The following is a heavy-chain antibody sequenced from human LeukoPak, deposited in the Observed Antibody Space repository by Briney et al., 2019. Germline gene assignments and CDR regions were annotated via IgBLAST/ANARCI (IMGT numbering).Heavy chain of an antibody. D-gene: IGHD3-10*01. Sequence: SETLSLTCAVSGDSISSGGYSWSWIRQTPGKGLEWIAYIHDSGSTYNNPSLKSRLSISIDTSKNQFSLKLSSVTAADTAVYYCARDVRFGDNNWFDPWGQGTLVTVSS. CDR2: IHDSGST. V-gene: IGHV4-30-4*07. J-gene: IGHJ5*02. CDR1: GDSISSGGYS. CDR3: ARDVRFGDNNWFDP.